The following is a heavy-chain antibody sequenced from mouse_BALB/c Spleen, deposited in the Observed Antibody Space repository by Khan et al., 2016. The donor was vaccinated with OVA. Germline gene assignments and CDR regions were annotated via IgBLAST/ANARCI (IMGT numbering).Heavy chain of an antibody. D-gene: IGHD1-1*01. V-gene: IGHV1-20*01. J-gene: IGHJ2*01. CDR3: TRIYRSDFDY. CDR1: GYSFTGYF. Sequence: IQLVQSGPELVRPGASVKISCTASGYSFTGYFMNWVMQSHGKSLEWIGRINPHIGETFYNQRFKDKATLTVDESSSTAHMELRSLTSEDSVVYYCTRIYRSDFDYWGQGTTLTVSS. CDR2: INPHIGET.